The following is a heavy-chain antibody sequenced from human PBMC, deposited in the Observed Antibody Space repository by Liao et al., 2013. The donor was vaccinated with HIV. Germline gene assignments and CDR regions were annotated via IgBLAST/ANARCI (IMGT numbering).Heavy chain of an antibody. CDR1: GGSIASYS. D-gene: IGHD3-10*01. CDR2: IYTSGRT. Sequence: QVQLQESGPGLVKPSETLSLTCSVSGGSIASYSWTWIRQPAGKGLEWIGRIYTSGRTDYNPSLKSRVTMSLDMSKSQFSVQLNSVTAADTAVYYCARYHAGTFDYWGPGTLVTVSS. J-gene: IGHJ4*02. V-gene: IGHV4-4*07. CDR3: ARYHAGTFDY.